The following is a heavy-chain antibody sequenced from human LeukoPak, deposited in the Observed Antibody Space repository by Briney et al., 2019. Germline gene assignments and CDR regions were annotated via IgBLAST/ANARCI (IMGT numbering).Heavy chain of an antibody. CDR1: GFTFSSYA. CDR2: ISGSGGST. D-gene: IGHD2-2*01. Sequence: GSLRLSCAASGFTFSSYAMSWVRQAPGKGLEWVSAISGSGGSTYYADSVKGRFTISRDNSKNTLYLQMNSLRAEDTAVYYCAKEIVVVPAAIGHDAFDIWGQGTMVTVSS. CDR3: AKEIVVVPAAIGHDAFDI. V-gene: IGHV3-23*01. J-gene: IGHJ3*02.